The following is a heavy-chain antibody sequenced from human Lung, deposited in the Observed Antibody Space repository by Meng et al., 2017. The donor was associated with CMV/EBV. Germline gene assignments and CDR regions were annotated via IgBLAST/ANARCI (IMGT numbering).Heavy chain of an antibody. CDR3: ARGYDFWSAYYLIDP. CDR2: ISPYNGDT. D-gene: IGHD3-3*01. Sequence: ASXXVSXKASGYTFSTYTIIWVRQAPGPGLEWMGWISPYNGDTNYAPKFQGRVSMTTDTSTSTAYLELRSLRSDDTAVYYCARGYDFWSAYYLIDPWGQGTLVTVSS. V-gene: IGHV1-18*01. J-gene: IGHJ5*02. CDR1: GYTFSTYT.